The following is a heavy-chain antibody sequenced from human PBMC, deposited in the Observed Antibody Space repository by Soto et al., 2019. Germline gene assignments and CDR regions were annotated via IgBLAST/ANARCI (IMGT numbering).Heavy chain of an antibody. Sequence: PSETLSLTCTVSGGSISSYYWSWIRQPAGKGLEWIGRIYTSGSTNYNPSLKSRVTMSVDTSKNQFSLKLSSVTAADTAVYYCAREGPRHYDILTGGWFDPWGQGTLVTVSS. CDR2: IYTSGST. CDR3: AREGPRHYDILTGGWFDP. D-gene: IGHD3-9*01. V-gene: IGHV4-4*07. J-gene: IGHJ5*02. CDR1: GGSISSYY.